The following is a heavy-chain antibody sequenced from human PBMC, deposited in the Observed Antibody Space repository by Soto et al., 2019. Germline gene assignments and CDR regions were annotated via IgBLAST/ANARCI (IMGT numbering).Heavy chain of an antibody. CDR3: AREAPYSSSSFDY. CDR2: ISSSSSYI. CDR1: GFTFSSYS. V-gene: IGHV3-21*01. J-gene: IGHJ4*02. Sequence: GGSLRLSCAASGFTFSSYSMNWVRQAPGKGLEWVSSISSSSSYIYYADSVKGRFTISRDNAKNSLYLQMNSLRAEDTAVYYCAREAPYSSSSFDYWGQGTLVTVSS. D-gene: IGHD6-6*01.